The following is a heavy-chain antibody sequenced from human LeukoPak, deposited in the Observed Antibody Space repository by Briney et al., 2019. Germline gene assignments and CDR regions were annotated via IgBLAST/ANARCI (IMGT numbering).Heavy chain of an antibody. CDR1: GFSFSNWW. D-gene: IGHD2-15*01. J-gene: IGHJ4*02. CDR2: IKEDGSEK. V-gene: IGHV3-7*03. CDR3: ARGGWLDD. Sequence: QPGGSLRLSCVVSGFSFSNWWMSWVRQAPGKGLEYVANIKEDGSEKNYVDSVKGRFTISRDNAKNSLYLQMNSLRAEDTGIFYCARGGWLDDWGQGTLVTVSS.